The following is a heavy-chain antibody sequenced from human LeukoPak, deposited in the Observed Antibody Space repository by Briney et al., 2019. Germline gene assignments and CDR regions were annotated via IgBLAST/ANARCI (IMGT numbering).Heavy chain of an antibody. CDR1: GGSISSYY. J-gene: IGHJ3*02. CDR3: ARDMASITMIVVVIPPGAFDI. V-gene: IGHV4-59*12. D-gene: IGHD3-22*01. Sequence: SETLSLTCTVSGGSISSYYWTWIRQPPGKGLEWIGYIYYSGSTNYNPSLKSRVTISVDTSKNQFSLKLSSVTAADTAVYYCARDMASITMIVVVIPPGAFDIWGQGTMVTVSS. CDR2: IYYSGST.